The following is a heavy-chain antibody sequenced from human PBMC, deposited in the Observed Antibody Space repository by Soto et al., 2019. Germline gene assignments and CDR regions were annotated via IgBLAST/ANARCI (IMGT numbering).Heavy chain of an antibody. D-gene: IGHD5-12*01. CDR3: AREVTVASYSFDF. J-gene: IGHJ4*02. CDR2: IIPIFNSA. CDR1: GGTFNNYA. Sequence: QVQLVQSGAEVKSPGSSVKVSCKASGGTFNNYALSWVRQAPGQGLEWMGGIIPIFNSANYAQKFQGRVTITADDSTSTAYMELRSLRPDDTAVYYCAREVTVASYSFDFWGQGTLVTVSS. V-gene: IGHV1-69*01.